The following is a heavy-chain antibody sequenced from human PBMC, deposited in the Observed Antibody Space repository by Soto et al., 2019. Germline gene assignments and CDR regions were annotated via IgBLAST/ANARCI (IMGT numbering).Heavy chain of an antibody. CDR3: AKGTDVSCGYSWVVGEFDY. CDR2: ISWNGGSI. V-gene: IGHV3-9*01. D-gene: IGHD3-22*01. Sequence: EVQLVESGGGLVQPGRSLRLSCAASGFTFDDYAMHWVRQAPGKGLEWVSGISWNGGSIGYADSVKGRFTISRDNAKNSLYLQMNSLRAEETVLYFCAKGTDVSCGYSWVVGEFDYWGQGTLVTVSS. J-gene: IGHJ4*02. CDR1: GFTFDDYA.